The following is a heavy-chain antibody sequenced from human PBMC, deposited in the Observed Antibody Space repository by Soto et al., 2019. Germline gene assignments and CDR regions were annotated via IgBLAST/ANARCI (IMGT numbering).Heavy chain of an antibody. Sequence: SETLSLTGTVPGGSISSGDYYWSWIRQPTGKGLEWIGYIYYSGSTYYNPSLKSRVTISVDTSKNQFSLKLSSVTAADTAVYYCARGPQWWLVQGTNWFDPWGQGTLVTVSS. CDR1: GGSISSGDYY. J-gene: IGHJ5*02. CDR3: ARGPQWWLVQGTNWFDP. D-gene: IGHD6-19*01. CDR2: IYYSGST. V-gene: IGHV4-30-4*01.